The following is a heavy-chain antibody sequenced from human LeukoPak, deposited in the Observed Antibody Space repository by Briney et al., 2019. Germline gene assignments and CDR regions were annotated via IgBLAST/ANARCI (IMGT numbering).Heavy chain of an antibody. CDR2: IKQDGTEK. J-gene: IGHJ5*02. D-gene: IGHD3-16*01. Sequence: GGSLRLSCAASGFTFSDYWMSWVRQAPGKGLEWVANIKQDGTEKYYVDSVKGRFTISRDNAKNSLYLLMNSLRAEDTAVYYCARGGASWGQGTLVTVSS. CDR3: ARGGAS. V-gene: IGHV3-7*01. CDR1: GFTFSDYW.